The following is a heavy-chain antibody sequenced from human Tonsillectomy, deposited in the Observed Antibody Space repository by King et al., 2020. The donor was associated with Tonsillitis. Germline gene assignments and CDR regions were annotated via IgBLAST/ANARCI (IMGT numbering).Heavy chain of an antibody. CDR1: GFTFSNYG. CDR3: AKVPRRISPIAKYYYYGIDG. V-gene: IGHV3-30*02. CDR2: IRSDGSHE. J-gene: IGHJ6*02. D-gene: IGHD2-15*01. Sequence: VQLVESGGGVVQPGGSLRLSCATSGFTFSNYGMHWVRQAPGRGLEWVAFIRSDGSHEDYADSVKGRFTISRDNSKNTLYLQMNSLRAADTAGYYCAKVPRRISPIAKYYYYGIDGWGQGTTVTVSS.